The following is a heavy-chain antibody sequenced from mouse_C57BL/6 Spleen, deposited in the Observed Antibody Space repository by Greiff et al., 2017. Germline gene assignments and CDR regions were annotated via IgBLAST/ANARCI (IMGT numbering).Heavy chain of an antibody. CDR1: GYTFTSYW. J-gene: IGHJ3*01. CDR2: INPSSGYT. Sequence: QVQLKQSGAELAKPGASVKLSCKASGYTFTSYWMHWVKQRPGQGLEWIGYINPSSGYTKYNQKFKDKATLTADKSSSTAYMKLSSLTYEDSAVYYCARGEYGNFFAYWGQGTLVTVSA. CDR3: ARGEYGNFFAY. V-gene: IGHV1-7*01. D-gene: IGHD2-10*02.